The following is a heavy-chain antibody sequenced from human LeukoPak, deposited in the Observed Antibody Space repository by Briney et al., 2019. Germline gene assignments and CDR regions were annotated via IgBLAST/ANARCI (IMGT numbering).Heavy chain of an antibody. CDR1: GGSISSSSNY. CDR2: IYDSGST. D-gene: IGHD2-15*01. Sequence: SETLSLTCTASGGSISSSSNYWGWHRQQPGRGREWVGSIYDSGSTYYNPSLKRRVTISVNTTNKQFSLKKRYVTAAETVCYCCARHIVVVVAATLYYYYGMDVWGQGTTVTVSS. J-gene: IGHJ6*02. V-gene: IGHV4-39*01. CDR3: ARHIVVVVAATLYYYYGMDV.